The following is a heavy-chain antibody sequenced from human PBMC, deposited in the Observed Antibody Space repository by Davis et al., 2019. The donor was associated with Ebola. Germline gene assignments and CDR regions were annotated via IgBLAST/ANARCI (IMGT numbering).Heavy chain of an antibody. D-gene: IGHD6-19*01. V-gene: IGHV3-23*01. J-gene: IGHJ3*01. CDR1: GFTFSSYV. Sequence: GESLKISCAASGFTFSSYVMSWVRRAPGKGLEWVSTLGLSADTYYADSVKGRFTISRDNSKNTLHLQMNSLRVEDTAIYYCAKDTSNVWFDVWGQGTMVTVSS. CDR2: LGLSADT. CDR3: AKDTSNVWFDV.